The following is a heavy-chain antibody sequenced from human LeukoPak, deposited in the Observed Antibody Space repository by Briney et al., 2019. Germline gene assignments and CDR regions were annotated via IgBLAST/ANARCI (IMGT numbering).Heavy chain of an antibody. CDR2: IYHSGST. J-gene: IGHJ4*02. CDR1: GYSISSGYY. Sequence: KPSETLSLTCAVSGYSISSGYYWGWIRQPPGKGLEWIGSIYHSGSTYYNPSLKSRVTISVDTPKNHFSLHLSPLIPADTAVYYCARHSGDLRFLEWLLDYWGQGTLVTVSS. CDR3: ARHSGDLRFLEWLLDY. V-gene: IGHV4-38-2*01. D-gene: IGHD3-3*01.